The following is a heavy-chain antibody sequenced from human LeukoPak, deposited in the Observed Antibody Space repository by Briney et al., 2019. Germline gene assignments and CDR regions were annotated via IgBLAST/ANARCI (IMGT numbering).Heavy chain of an antibody. CDR3: ARGRVSSSTWYSTYYYYFYMDV. J-gene: IGHJ6*03. Sequence: PSETLSLTCTVSGGSISTSNYYWGWLRQPPGKGLEWIVNIFDSGSTYDSPSLGSRVTISLDTSRNQFSLMLSTVTAADAAVYFCARGRVSSSTWYSTYYYYFYMDVWGKGTTVSVS. V-gene: IGHV4-39*07. CDR2: IFDSGST. D-gene: IGHD6-13*01. CDR1: GGSISTSNYY.